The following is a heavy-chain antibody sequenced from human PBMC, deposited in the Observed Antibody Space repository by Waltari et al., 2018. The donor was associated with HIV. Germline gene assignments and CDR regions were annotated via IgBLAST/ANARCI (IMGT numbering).Heavy chain of an antibody. CDR2: IIPILGIA. J-gene: IGHJ6*02. D-gene: IGHD6-6*01. CDR1: GGTFRSYA. CDR3: ARDAWSSISSGGHYYGMDV. V-gene: IGHV1-69*04. Sequence: QVQLVQSGAEVTKPGSSVTVSCKASGGTFRSYAISWVRQAPGQGHEWVGRIIPILGIANYAQKFQGRVTITADKSTSTAYMELSSLRSEDTAVYYCARDAWSSISSGGHYYGMDVWGQGTTVTVSS.